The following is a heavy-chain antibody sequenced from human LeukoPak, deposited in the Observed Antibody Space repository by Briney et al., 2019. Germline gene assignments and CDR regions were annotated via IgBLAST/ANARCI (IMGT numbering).Heavy chain of an antibody. CDR2: INHSGST. Sequence: ASETLSLTCAVYGGSFSGYYWSWIRQPPGKGLEWIGEINHSGSTNYNPSLKSRVTISVDTSKNQFSLKLSSVTAADTAVYYCARLPSLWFGELLYYDYWGQGTLVTVSS. CDR1: GGSFSGYY. V-gene: IGHV4-34*01. CDR3: ARLPSLWFGELLYYDY. D-gene: IGHD3-10*01. J-gene: IGHJ4*02.